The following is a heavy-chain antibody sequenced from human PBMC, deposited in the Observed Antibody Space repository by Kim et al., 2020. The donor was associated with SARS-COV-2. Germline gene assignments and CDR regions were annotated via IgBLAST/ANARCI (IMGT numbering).Heavy chain of an antibody. D-gene: IGHD1-26*01. Sequence: DSVKGHFTISGDNSKNTLYLQMNSLRAEETAVYYCAKDRGGSYYGGIDYWGQGTLVTVSS. V-gene: IGHV3-30*02. J-gene: IGHJ4*02. CDR3: AKDRGGSYYGGIDY.